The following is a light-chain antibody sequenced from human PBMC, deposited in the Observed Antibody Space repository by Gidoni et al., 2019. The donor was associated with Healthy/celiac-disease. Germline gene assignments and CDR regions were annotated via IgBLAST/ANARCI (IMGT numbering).Light chain of an antibody. Sequence: EIVMTQSPATLSVSPGERATLSCRASQSVSSNLAWYQQQPGQAPRLLIFGASTRATGIPARFSGSGSGTEFTLTISSLQSEDFAVYYCQQYKNWPLTFGGGTKVEI. V-gene: IGKV3-15*01. CDR1: QSVSSN. CDR3: QQYKNWPLT. CDR2: GAS. J-gene: IGKJ4*01.